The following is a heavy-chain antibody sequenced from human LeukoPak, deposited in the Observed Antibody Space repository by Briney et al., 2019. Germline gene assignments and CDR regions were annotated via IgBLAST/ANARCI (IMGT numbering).Heavy chain of an antibody. D-gene: IGHD6-19*01. CDR1: GGTFSSYA. Sequence: GASVKVSCKASGGTFSSYAISWVRQAPGQGLEWMGGIIPIFGTANYAQKFQGRVTITADESTSTAYMELSSLRSEDTAVYYCASGRAGIAVAPHDYWGQGTLVTVSS. CDR3: ASGRAGIAVAPHDY. CDR2: IIPIFGTA. J-gene: IGHJ4*02. V-gene: IGHV1-69*13.